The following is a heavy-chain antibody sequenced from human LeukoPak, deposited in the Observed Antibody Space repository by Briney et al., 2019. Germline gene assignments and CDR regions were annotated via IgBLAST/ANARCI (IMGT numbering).Heavy chain of an antibody. CDR2: IYTSGST. Sequence: KSSGTLSLTCTVSGGSISSYYWSWIRQPAGKGLEWIGRIYTSGSTNYNPSLESRVTISVDTSKNQFSLKLTSVTAADTAVYYCARHFGSGSKKYYFDYWGQGTLVTVSS. J-gene: IGHJ4*02. D-gene: IGHD3-10*01. CDR3: ARHFGSGSKKYYFDY. CDR1: GGSISSYY. V-gene: IGHV4-4*07.